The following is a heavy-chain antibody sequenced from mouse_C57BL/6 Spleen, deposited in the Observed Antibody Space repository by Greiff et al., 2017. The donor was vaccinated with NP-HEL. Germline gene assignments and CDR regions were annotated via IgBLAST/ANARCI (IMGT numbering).Heavy chain of an antibody. J-gene: IGHJ4*01. CDR1: GFTFSDYY. D-gene: IGHD3-3*01. CDR2: INYDGSST. CDR3: ARVRDSYGSYGMDY. V-gene: IGHV5-16*01. Sequence: DVKLVQPEGGLVQPGTSMKLSCTASGFTFSDYYMAWVRQVPGQGLEWVGNINYDGSSTYYLDSLKSSVIISGGKAKNNLYMQMSSLKSEDTATYYCARVRDSYGSYGMDYWGQGTPVTVSA.